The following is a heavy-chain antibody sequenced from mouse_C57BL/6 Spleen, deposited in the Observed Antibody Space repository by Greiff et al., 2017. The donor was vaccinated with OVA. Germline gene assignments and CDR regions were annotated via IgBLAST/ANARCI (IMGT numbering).Heavy chain of an antibody. J-gene: IGHJ1*03. CDR3: ASRGLLPTGDFEV. CDR2: IDPEDGET. V-gene: IGHV14-2*01. CDR1: GFNIKDYY. Sequence: VQLQQSGAELVKPGASVKLSCTASGFNIKDYYMHWVKQRTEQGLEWIGRIDPEDGETKYAPKFQGKATIPADTSSNPAYMQLRSLTSEDTAVFYCASRGLLPTGDFEVWGTGTTVTVSS. D-gene: IGHD2-3*01.